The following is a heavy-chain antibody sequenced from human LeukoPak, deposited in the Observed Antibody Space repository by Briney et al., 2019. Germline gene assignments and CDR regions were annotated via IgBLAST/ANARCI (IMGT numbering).Heavy chain of an antibody. CDR3: AEHIRYSSGWPPTFVDY. J-gene: IGHJ4*02. CDR1: GGTFSSYA. D-gene: IGHD6-19*01. V-gene: IGHV1-69*05. Sequence: SVKVSCKASGGTFSSYAIIWVRQAPGQGLEWMGRIIPIFGTANYAQKFQGRVTITTDESTSTAYMELSSLRSEDTAVYYCAEHIRYSSGWPPTFVDYWGQGTLVTVSS. CDR2: IIPIFGTA.